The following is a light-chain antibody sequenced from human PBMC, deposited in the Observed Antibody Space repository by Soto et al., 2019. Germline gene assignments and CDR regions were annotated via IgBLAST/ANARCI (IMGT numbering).Light chain of an antibody. Sequence: DIVMTQSPLSLPVTPGEPASISCRSSQSLLHSNGYNYLDWYLQKPGQSPQLLIYLGSNRASGVPDRFSGSGSGTDVTLKISRVEAEDVGVYYCMQALQTTWTCGQGTKVEIK. CDR2: LGS. J-gene: IGKJ1*01. CDR1: QSLLHSNGYNY. V-gene: IGKV2-28*01. CDR3: MQALQTTWT.